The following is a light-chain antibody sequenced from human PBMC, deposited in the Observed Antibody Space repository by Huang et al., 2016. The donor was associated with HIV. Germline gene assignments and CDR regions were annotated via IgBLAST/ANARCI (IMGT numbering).Light chain of an antibody. Sequence: ETVLTQSPGTRSLSPGERATLPCRASQSVRSNYLAWYQQKPGQAPRLLIDGASSRATGMPDRFSGSGSGTDFTLTITRLEPGDFAVYYCQQYGNYLETFGQGTNLEIK. CDR1: QSVRSNY. CDR2: GAS. J-gene: IGKJ2*01. CDR3: QQYGNYLET. V-gene: IGKV3-20*01.